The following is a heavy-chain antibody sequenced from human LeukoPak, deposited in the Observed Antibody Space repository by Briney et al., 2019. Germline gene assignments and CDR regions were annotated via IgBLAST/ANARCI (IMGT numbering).Heavy chain of an antibody. CDR3: ARVRSGYDY. V-gene: IGHV3-74*01. D-gene: IGHD1-26*01. CDR2: ISSDGSST. J-gene: IGHJ4*02. CDR1: GFNFSSYW. Sequence: PGGSLRPSCAASGFNFSSYWMHWVRQAPGKGLVWVSRISSDGSSTSYADSVKGRFTISRDYAKNTLYLHMNSLRAEDTAMYYCARVRSGYDYWGQGILVTVSS.